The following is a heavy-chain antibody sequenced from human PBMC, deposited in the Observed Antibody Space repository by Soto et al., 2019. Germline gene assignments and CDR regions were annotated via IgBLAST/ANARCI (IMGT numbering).Heavy chain of an antibody. V-gene: IGHV1-69*13. CDR1: GGTFSSYA. CDR3: AREPGGYDASGNWFDP. D-gene: IGHD5-12*01. J-gene: IGHJ5*02. CDR2: IIPIFGTA. Sequence: GASVKVSCKASGGTFSSYAISWVRQAPGQGLEWMGGIIPIFGTANYAQKFQGRVTITADESTSTAYMELSSLRSEDTAVYYCAREPGGYDASGNWFDPWGQGTLVTVS.